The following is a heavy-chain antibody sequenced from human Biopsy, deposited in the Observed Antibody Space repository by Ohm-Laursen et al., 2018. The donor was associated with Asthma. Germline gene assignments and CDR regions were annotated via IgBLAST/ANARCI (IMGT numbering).Heavy chain of an antibody. D-gene: IGHD6-13*01. J-gene: IGHJ6*02. CDR2: IYYSGTT. CDR3: VRGSSSWHHGPFHYYYGLDV. CDR1: GGYMRSGNYY. Sequence: SDTLSLTCGLSSGSGGYMRSGNYYWGWIRQPPGKGLEWIGGIYYSGTTYYTPSLESRVTVSAATSKNQFSMKFISVTAADTAVYYCVRGSSSWHHGPFHYYYGLDVWGQGTTATVSS. V-gene: IGHV4-39*01.